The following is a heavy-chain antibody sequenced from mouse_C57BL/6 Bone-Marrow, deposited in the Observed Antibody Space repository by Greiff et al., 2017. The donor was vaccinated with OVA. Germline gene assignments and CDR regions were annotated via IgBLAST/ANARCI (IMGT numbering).Heavy chain of an antibody. J-gene: IGHJ4*01. CDR2: ISNGGGST. D-gene: IGHD1-1*01. V-gene: IGHV5-12*01. CDR1: GFTFSDYY. CDR3: ARQSELRGAMDY. Sequence: EVQGVESGGGLVQPGGSLKLSCAASGFTFSDYYMYWVRQTPEKRLEWVAYISNGGGSTYYPDTVKGRFTISRDNAKNTLYLQMSRLKSEDTTMYYCARQSELRGAMDYWGQGTSVTVSS.